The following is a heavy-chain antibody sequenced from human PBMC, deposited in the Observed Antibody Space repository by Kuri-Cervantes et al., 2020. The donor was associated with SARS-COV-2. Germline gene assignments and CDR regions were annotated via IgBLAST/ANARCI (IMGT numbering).Heavy chain of an antibody. J-gene: IGHJ6*02. D-gene: IGHD6-13*01. V-gene: IGHV3-33*08. CDR1: GFTFSSYG. Sequence: LSLTCAASGFTFSSYGMHWVRQALGKGLEWVAVIWYDGSNKYYADSVKGRFTISRDNSKNTLYLQMNSLRAEDTAVYYCARGPGDSSWYWSRHYYYGMDAWGQGTTVTVSS. CDR3: ARGPGDSSWYWSRHYYYGMDA. CDR2: IWYDGSNK.